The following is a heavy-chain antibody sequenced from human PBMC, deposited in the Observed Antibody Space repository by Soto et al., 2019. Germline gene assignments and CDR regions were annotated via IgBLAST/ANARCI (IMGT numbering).Heavy chain of an antibody. D-gene: IGHD6-19*01. J-gene: IGHJ4*02. V-gene: IGHV1-18*01. CDR2: ISAYNGNT. CDR3: ARDYSRIAVAGTPHQIDY. CDR1: GYTFTSYG. Sequence: QVQLVQSGAEVKKPGASVKVSCKASGYTFTSYGISWVRQAPGQGLEWMGWISAYNGNTNYAQKLQGRVTMTTDTSTSTAYMELRSLRSDDTAVYYCARDYSRIAVAGTPHQIDYWGQGTLVTVSS.